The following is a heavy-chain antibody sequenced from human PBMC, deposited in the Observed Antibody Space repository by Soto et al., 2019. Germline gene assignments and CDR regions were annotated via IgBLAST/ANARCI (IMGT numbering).Heavy chain of an antibody. V-gene: IGHV3-33*01. CDR3: ARVPRRYCSSTSCYGWFDP. CDR2: IWYDGSNK. Sequence: PGGSMRLSFEACGFTFSSYGRHWVRQAPGKGLEWVAVIWYDGSNKYYADSVKGRFTISRDNSKNTLYLQMNSLRAEDTAVYYCARVPRRYCSSTSCYGWFDPWGQGTLVTVSS. D-gene: IGHD2-2*01. CDR1: GFTFSSYG. J-gene: IGHJ5*02.